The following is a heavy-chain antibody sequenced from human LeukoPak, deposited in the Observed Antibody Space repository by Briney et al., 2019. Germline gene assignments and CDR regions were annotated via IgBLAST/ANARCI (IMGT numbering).Heavy chain of an antibody. CDR2: ISAYNGNT. V-gene: IGHV1-18*04. J-gene: IGHJ6*03. CDR1: GYTFTGYY. Sequence: ASVKVSCKASGYTFTGYYMHWVRQAPGQGLEWMGWISAYNGNTNYAQKLQGRVTMTTDTSTSTAYMELRSLRSDDTAVYYCARSGLSYYYYMDVWGKGTTVTVSS. D-gene: IGHD3-3*01. CDR3: ARSGLSYYYYMDV.